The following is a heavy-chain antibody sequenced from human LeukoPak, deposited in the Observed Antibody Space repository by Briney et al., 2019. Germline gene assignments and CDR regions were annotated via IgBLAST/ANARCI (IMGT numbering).Heavy chain of an antibody. CDR1: GGSISSSSYY. D-gene: IGHD2-2*03. CDR3: ARAPLDIVVVPAAMVGWFDP. J-gene: IGHJ5*02. V-gene: IGHV4-39*07. CDR2: IYYSGST. Sequence: SETLSLTCTVSGGSISSSSYYWGWIRQPPGKGLEWIGSIYYSGSTYYNPSLKSRVTISVDTSKSQFSLKLSSVTAADTAVYYCARAPLDIVVVPAAMVGWFDPWGQGTLVTVSS.